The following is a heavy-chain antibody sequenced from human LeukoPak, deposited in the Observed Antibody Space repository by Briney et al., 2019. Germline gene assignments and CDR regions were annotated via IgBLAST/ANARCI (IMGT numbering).Heavy chain of an antibody. Sequence: PSETLSLTCAVYGGSFSGYYWSWIRQPPGKGLEWIGYIYYSGSTNYNPSLKSRVTISVDTSKNQFSLKLSSVTAADTAVYYCARSYGSGSYSYYMDVWGKGTTVTISS. CDR1: GGSFSGYY. CDR2: IYYSGST. CDR3: ARSYGSGSYSYYMDV. J-gene: IGHJ6*03. D-gene: IGHD3-10*01. V-gene: IGHV4-59*01.